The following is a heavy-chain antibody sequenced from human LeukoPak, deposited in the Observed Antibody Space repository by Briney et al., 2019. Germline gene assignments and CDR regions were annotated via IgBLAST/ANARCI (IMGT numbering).Heavy chain of an antibody. Sequence: PGRSLRLSCAASGFTFSSYAMHWVRQAPGKGLEWVAVISYDGSNKYYADSVKGRFTISRDNSKNTLYLQMNSLRAEDTAVYYCARGRLRFLEWFTNFDYWGQGTLVTVSS. CDR2: ISYDGSNK. CDR3: ARGRLRFLEWFTNFDY. CDR1: GFTFSSYA. V-gene: IGHV3-30-3*01. D-gene: IGHD3-3*01. J-gene: IGHJ4*02.